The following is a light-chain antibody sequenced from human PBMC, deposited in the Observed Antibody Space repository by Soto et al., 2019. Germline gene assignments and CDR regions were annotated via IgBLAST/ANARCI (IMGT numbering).Light chain of an antibody. V-gene: IGKV3-15*01. J-gene: IGKJ4*01. CDR3: HQANNWPPRT. CDR2: GVS. CDR1: QSAPGN. Sequence: EIVMKQSPPNMSVSTGETATLSCRASQSAPGNSAWYQPTPGHPPSLLIYGVSTRATGVPARFSGSGSETDFSLTSSSLQIEDFALYYCHQANNWPPRTFGGGTKVEI.